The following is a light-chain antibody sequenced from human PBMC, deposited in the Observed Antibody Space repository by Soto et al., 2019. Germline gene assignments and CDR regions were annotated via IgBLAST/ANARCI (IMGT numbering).Light chain of an antibody. V-gene: IGKV3-15*01. CDR3: QQYNNWPLT. CDR1: QSVSIH. CDR2: GAS. J-gene: IGKJ1*01. Sequence: EILMTQSPPTLSVSPGERATLSCRASQSVSIHLAWYQQKLGQAPRVLIYGASTRATGIPARFSGSGSGTEFTLTISSLQSEDFAVYYCQQYNNWPLTFGQGTQVEIK.